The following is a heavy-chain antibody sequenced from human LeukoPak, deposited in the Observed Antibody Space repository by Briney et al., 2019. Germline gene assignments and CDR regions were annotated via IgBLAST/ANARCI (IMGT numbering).Heavy chain of an antibody. Sequence: GASVKVSCKASGYTFTGFNIHWVRQAPGQGLEWMGWINPNSGGTNYAQKFQGRVTMTRDTSISTAYMELSRLRSDDTAVYYCGTGSGSYSPDYWGQGVLVTVSS. CDR3: GTGSGSYSPDY. D-gene: IGHD3-10*01. CDR2: INPNSGGT. J-gene: IGHJ4*02. CDR1: GYTFTGFN. V-gene: IGHV1-2*02.